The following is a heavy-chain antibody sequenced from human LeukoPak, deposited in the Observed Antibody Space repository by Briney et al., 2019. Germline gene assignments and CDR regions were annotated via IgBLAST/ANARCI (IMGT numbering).Heavy chain of an antibody. J-gene: IGHJ1*01. V-gene: IGHV1-18*04. CDR1: GYTFTGYY. Sequence: GSVKVSCKASGYTFTGYYIHWVRQAPGLGLEWMGWINPNNGNTNYAQKLQGRVTMTTDTSTSTAYMELRSLRSDDTAVYYCAREGYCGGDCYSSWGQGTLVTVSS. D-gene: IGHD2-21*02. CDR3: AREGYCGGDCYSS. CDR2: INPNNGNT.